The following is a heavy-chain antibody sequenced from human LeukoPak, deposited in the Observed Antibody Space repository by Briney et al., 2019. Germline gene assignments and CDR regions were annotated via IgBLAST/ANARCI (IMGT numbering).Heavy chain of an antibody. J-gene: IGHJ4*02. Sequence: SETLSLTCTVSGGSISSGGYYWSWIRQPPGKGLEWIGYIYHSGSTYYNPSLKSRVTISVDRSKNQFSLKLSSVTAADTAVYYCARSWARTHFDYWGQGTLVTVSS. CDR1: GGSISSGGYY. V-gene: IGHV4-30-2*01. D-gene: IGHD1-26*01. CDR3: ARSWARTHFDY. CDR2: IYHSGST.